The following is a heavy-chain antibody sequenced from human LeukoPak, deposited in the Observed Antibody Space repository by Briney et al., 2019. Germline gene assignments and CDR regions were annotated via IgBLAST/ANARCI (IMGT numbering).Heavy chain of an antibody. J-gene: IGHJ6*03. CDR2: ISGSGVGT. CDR1: GFTFSSHA. CDR3: AKDHSYYYYMDV. V-gene: IGHV3-23*01. Sequence: GGSLRLSCAASGFTFSSHAMNWVRQAPGKGLEWVSSISGSGVGTYYADSLKGRFTISRDNSKNTLYLQMNSLRAEDTAVYYCAKDHSYYYYMDVWGKGTTVTVSS.